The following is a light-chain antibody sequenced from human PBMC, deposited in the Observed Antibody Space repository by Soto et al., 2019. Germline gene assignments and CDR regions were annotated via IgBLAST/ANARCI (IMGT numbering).Light chain of an antibody. Sequence: EIVLTQSPATLSLSPGERATLSCRASQSIGSTYLVWYQQKPAQAPRLLIYGASTRATGIPARFSGSGSGTEFTLTISSLQSEDFAVYYCQQYNNWPRTFGQGTKVDIK. CDR1: QSIGSTY. CDR3: QQYNNWPRT. J-gene: IGKJ1*01. CDR2: GAS. V-gene: IGKV3-15*01.